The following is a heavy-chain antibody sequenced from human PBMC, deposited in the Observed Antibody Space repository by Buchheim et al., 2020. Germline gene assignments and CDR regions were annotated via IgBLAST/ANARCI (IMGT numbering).Heavy chain of an antibody. J-gene: IGHJ5*02. V-gene: IGHV1-2*04. D-gene: IGHD3-10*01. CDR2: INPNSGGT. CDR1: GYTFTGYY. CDR3: ARGRWFDGSGSYYTAGLNWFDP. Sequence: QVQLVQSGAEVKKPGASVKVSCKASGYTFTGYYMHWVRQAPGQGLEWMGWINPNSGGTNYAQKFQGWVTMTRDTSISTAYMELGRLRSDDTAVYYCARGRWFDGSGSYYTAGLNWFDPWGQGTL.